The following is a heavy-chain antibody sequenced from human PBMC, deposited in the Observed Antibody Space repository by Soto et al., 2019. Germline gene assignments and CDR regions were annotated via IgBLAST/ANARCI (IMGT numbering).Heavy chain of an antibody. CDR3: ARLYNWNYVFYY. D-gene: IGHD1-7*01. V-gene: IGHV4-59*01. CDR1: GGSISSYY. J-gene: IGHJ4*02. CDR2: IYYSGST. Sequence: SETLSLTCTVSGGSISSYYWSWIRQPPGKGLEWIGYIYYSGSTNYNPSLKSRVTISVDTSKNQFSLKLSSVTAADTAVYYCARLYNWNYVFYYWGQGTLVTVSS.